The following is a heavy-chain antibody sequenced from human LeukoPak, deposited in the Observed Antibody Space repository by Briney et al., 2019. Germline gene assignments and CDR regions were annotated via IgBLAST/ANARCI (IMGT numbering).Heavy chain of an antibody. CDR3: TRVDYGDSVDY. Sequence: PGGSLRLSCTASGFTFGDYAMSWVRQAPGKGLEWVGFIRSKAYGGTTEYAASVKGRFTISRDDSKSIAYLQMNSLKTEDTAVYYCTRVDYGDSVDYWGQGTLVTVSS. D-gene: IGHD4-17*01. V-gene: IGHV3-49*04. J-gene: IGHJ4*02. CDR2: IRSKAYGGTT. CDR1: GFTFGDYA.